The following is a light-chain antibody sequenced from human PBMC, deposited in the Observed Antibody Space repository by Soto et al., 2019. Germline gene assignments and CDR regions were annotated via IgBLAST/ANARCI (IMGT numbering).Light chain of an antibody. Sequence: QSALTQPASVSGSPGQSITISCPGTSSDVGGYNHVSWYQQNPGKSPKLMIYDVTDRPSGVSNRFSGSKSGNTASLASSGLQAEDEADYNCNTYTSTNTLVFGGGTKLTVL. CDR2: DVT. CDR1: SSDVGGYNH. CDR3: NTYTSTNTLV. V-gene: IGLV2-14*03. J-gene: IGLJ2*01.